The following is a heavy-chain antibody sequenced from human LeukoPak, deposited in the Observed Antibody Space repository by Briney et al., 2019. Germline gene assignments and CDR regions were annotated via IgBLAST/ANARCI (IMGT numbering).Heavy chain of an antibody. CDR3: AQGGSEIYYLYHGMDV. J-gene: IGHJ6*02. CDR2: ISYDGSSK. CDR1: GFTFSSHW. D-gene: IGHD3-10*01. Sequence: PGGSLRLSCAASGFTFSSHWMSWVRQAPGKGLEWVTVISYDGSSKHCADSVKGRFTISRDNSRNTLYLQMNSLRAEDTAVYYCAQGGSEIYYLYHGMDVWGRGTTVTVSS. V-gene: IGHV3-30*18.